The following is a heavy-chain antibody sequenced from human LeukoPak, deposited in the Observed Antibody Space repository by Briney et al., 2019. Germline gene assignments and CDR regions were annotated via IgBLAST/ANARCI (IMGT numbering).Heavy chain of an antibody. V-gene: IGHV1-24*01. CDR2: FEPEDGET. CDR1: GYTLTELS. Sequence: ASVNVSREVSGYTLTELSMHWVRHARGKGREWRGGFEPEDGETIYAQKFQGRVTMTADTSTDTDYMELSSLRSEDTAVYYCATDPTEIVATGGYWGQGTLVTVSS. CDR3: ATDPTEIVATGGY. D-gene: IGHD5-12*01. J-gene: IGHJ4*02.